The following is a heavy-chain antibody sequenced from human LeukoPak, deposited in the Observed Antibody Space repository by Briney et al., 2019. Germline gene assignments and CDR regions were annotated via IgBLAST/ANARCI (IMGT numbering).Heavy chain of an antibody. CDR1: GYTFTSYA. CDR3: ARVRWDFQADYYYYYYMDV. CDR2: INTNTGNP. V-gene: IGHV7-4-1*02. Sequence: ASVKVSCKASGYTFTSYAMNWVRQAPGQGLEWMGWINTNTGNPTYAQGFTGRFVFSLDTSVSTAYLQISSLKAEDTAVYYCARVRWDFQADYYYYYYMDVWGKGTTVTVSS. D-gene: IGHD3-3*01. J-gene: IGHJ6*03.